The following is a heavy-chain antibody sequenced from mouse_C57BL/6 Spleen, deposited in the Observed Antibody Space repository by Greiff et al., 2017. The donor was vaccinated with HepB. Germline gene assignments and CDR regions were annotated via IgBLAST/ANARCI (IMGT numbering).Heavy chain of an antibody. J-gene: IGHJ4*01. V-gene: IGHV5-17*01. Sequence: EVKLVESGGGLVKPGGSLKLSCAASGFTFSDYGMHWVRQAPEKGLEWVAYISSGSSTIYYADTVKGRFTISRDNAKNTLVLQMTSLRSEDTAMYYCARYYFYAMDYWGQGTSVTVSS. D-gene: IGHD1-1*01. CDR1: GFTFSDYG. CDR3: ARYYFYAMDY. CDR2: ISSGSSTI.